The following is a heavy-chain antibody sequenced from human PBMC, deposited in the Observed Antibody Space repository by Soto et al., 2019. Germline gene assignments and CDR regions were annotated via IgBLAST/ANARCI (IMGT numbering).Heavy chain of an antibody. CDR2: IYYSGST. J-gene: IGHJ4*02. D-gene: IGHD3-10*01. CDR3: ARDRWGEDGSGSYSLDY. Sequence: QVQLQELGPGLVKPSETLSLTCTVSGGSISSYYWSWIRQPPGKGLEWIGYIYYSGSTNYNPSLKSRVTISVDTSKNQFSLKLSSVTAADTAVYYCARDRWGEDGSGSYSLDYWGQGTLVTVSS. V-gene: IGHV4-59*01. CDR1: GGSISSYY.